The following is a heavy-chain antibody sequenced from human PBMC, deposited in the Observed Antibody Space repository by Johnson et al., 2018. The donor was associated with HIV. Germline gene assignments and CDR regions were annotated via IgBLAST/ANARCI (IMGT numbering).Heavy chain of an antibody. CDR3: ARDATPWGGDPVGYAFDL. CDR1: GFTFSDYF. CDR2: ISSSGSSI. V-gene: IGHV3-11*04. J-gene: IGHJ3*01. Sequence: VQLVESGGGLVKPGGSLRLSCAASGFTFSDYFMSWIRQAPGKGLECLAYISSSGSSIYYPDSVKGRFTISRDNSKNSLYLEMNSLRAEDTALYYCARDATPWGGDPVGYAFDLWGQGTMVTVSS. D-gene: IGHD4-17*01.